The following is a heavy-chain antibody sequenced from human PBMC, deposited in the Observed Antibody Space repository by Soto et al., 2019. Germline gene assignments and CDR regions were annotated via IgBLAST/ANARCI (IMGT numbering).Heavy chain of an antibody. V-gene: IGHV4-31*03. Sequence: SETLSLTCTVSGGSISSGGYYWSWIRQHPGKGLEWIGYIYYSGSTYYNPSLKSRVTISVDTSKNQFSLKLSSVTAADTAVYYCARDRKDYDFWSGPYYYYGMDVWGQGTTVTVSS. CDR2: IYYSGST. CDR1: GGSISSGGYY. J-gene: IGHJ6*02. CDR3: ARDRKDYDFWSGPYYYYGMDV. D-gene: IGHD3-3*01.